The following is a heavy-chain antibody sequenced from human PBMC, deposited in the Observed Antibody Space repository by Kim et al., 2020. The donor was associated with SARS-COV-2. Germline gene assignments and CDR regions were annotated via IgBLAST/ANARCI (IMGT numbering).Heavy chain of an antibody. Sequence: SVKVSCKASGCTFTSSAVQWVRQARGQRLEWIGWIVVCSGNTNYAQKFQERVTITRDMSTSTAYMELSSLRSEDTAVYYCAAFLVGYSSSWQVDGGQGTLVSVSS. CDR2: IVVCSGNT. CDR3: AAFLVGYSSSWQVD. V-gene: IGHV1-58*01. D-gene: IGHD6-13*01. J-gene: IGHJ4*02. CDR1: GCTFTSSA.